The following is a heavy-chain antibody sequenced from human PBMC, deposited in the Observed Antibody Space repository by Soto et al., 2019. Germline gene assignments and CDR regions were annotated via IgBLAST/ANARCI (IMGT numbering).Heavy chain of an antibody. V-gene: IGHV3-30*09. CDR2: ISYTGDHK. CDR3: VRAESSSWKSAFFYNGLDV. D-gene: IGHD6-13*01. CDR1: GFSFSTSG. Sequence: AGGSLRLSCAASGFSFSTSGIHWVRQPPGKGLEWVALISYTGDHKYYADSVKGRFAMSRDNSNNTVYVQMNSLRTEDTAVYYCVRAESSSWKSAFFYNGLDVWGQGTTVTVSS. J-gene: IGHJ6*02.